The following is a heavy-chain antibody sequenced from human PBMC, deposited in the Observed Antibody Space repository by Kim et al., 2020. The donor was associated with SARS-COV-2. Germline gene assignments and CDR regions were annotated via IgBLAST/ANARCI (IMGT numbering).Heavy chain of an antibody. Sequence: SETLSLTCTVSGGSISSGGYYWSWIRQHPGKGLEWIGYIYYSGSTYYNPSLKSRVTISVDTSKNQFCLKLSSVTAADTAVYYCARAPSTIFGVVTAFDIWGQGTMVTVSS. CDR1: GGSISSGGYY. V-gene: IGHV4-31*03. CDR2: IYYSGST. CDR3: ARAPSTIFGVVTAFDI. D-gene: IGHD3-3*01. J-gene: IGHJ3*02.